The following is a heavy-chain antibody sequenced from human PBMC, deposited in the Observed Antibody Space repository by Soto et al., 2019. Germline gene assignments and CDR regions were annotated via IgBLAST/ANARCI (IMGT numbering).Heavy chain of an antibody. CDR1: GFTFSSYA. Sequence: PGGSLRLSCSASGFTFSSYAMHWVRQAPGKGLEYVSAISSNGGSTYYADSVKGRFTISRDNSKNTLYLQMSSLRAEDTAVYYCEVGPWEPLTPYYFDYWGQGTLVTVSS. V-gene: IGHV3-64D*08. CDR3: EVGPWEPLTPYYFDY. CDR2: ISSNGGST. J-gene: IGHJ4*02. D-gene: IGHD1-26*01.